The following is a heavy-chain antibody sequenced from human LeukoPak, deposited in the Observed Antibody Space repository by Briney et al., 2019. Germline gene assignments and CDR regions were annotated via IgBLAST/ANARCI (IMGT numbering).Heavy chain of an antibody. Sequence: GGSLRLSCAASGFGFSSYAMRWVRQAPGKGLEWVSAISGSGGSTYYADSVKGRFTISRDNSKNTVYLQMNSLTAEDAALYYCAKVRVSSGWYIDYWGQGTLVTVSS. CDR1: GFGFSSYA. D-gene: IGHD6-19*01. J-gene: IGHJ4*02. V-gene: IGHV3-23*01. CDR3: AKVRVSSGWYIDY. CDR2: ISGSGGST.